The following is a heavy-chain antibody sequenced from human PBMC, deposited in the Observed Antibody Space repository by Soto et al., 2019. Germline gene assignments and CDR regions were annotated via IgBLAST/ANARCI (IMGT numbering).Heavy chain of an antibody. Sequence: QVQLQESGPGLVKPSETLSLTCAVSGDSISSYYCMWIRQPTGKGLESIGYLYYGRSANYNPSLTRRVSLSVDTSTNQCTLTLSSMTAADTAVYYCALRSMAVVPEYWGQGTLVTVSS. CDR1: GDSISSYY. CDR3: ALRSMAVVPEY. J-gene: IGHJ4*02. D-gene: IGHD3-22*01. CDR2: LYYGRSA. V-gene: IGHV4-59*01.